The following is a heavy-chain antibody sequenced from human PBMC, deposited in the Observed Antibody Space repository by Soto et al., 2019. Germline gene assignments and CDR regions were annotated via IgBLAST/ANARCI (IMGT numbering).Heavy chain of an antibody. V-gene: IGHV4-4*02. CDR3: ARAKDCSSTSCYRYYDYGMEY. CDR2: IYHSGST. Sequence: PSETLSLTCAVSGGSISSSNWWSWVRQPPGKGLEWIGEIYHSGSTNYNPSLKSRVTISVDKSKNQFSLKLSSVTAADTAVYYYARAKDCSSTSCYRYYDYGMEYWGQGTTVIVPS. J-gene: IGHJ6*01. D-gene: IGHD2-2*01. CDR1: GGSISSSNW.